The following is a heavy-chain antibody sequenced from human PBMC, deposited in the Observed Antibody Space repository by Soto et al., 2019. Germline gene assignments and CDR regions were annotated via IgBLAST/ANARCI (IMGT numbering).Heavy chain of an antibody. Sequence: QVQLQESGPGLVKPSGTLSLTCAVSGGSINSSNWWTWVRQTPGQGLEWIGEIYPSGTTNYNPSLKPRVTTSPDKSTNQFSLRLTSVTAADTAVYYCARKGWRFGVVPRGGLAPWGQGSLVTVSS. CDR2: IYPSGTT. CDR3: ARKGWRFGVVPRGGLAP. D-gene: IGHD3-3*01. J-gene: IGHJ5*02. V-gene: IGHV4-4*02. CDR1: GGSINSSNW.